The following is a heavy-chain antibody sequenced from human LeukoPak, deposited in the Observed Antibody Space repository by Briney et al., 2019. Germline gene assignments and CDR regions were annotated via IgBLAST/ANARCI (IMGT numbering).Heavy chain of an antibody. J-gene: IGHJ1*01. V-gene: IGHV3-7*01. Sequence: GGSLRLSCAASGFTFSSYWMSWVRQAPGKGLEWVANIKQDGSEKYYADSVKGRFTISRDNSKNTLYLQMNSLGAEDTAVYYCAKDYGSGSYPRYFQHWGQGTLVTVSS. D-gene: IGHD3-10*01. CDR1: GFTFSSYW. CDR3: AKDYGSGSYPRYFQH. CDR2: IKQDGSEK.